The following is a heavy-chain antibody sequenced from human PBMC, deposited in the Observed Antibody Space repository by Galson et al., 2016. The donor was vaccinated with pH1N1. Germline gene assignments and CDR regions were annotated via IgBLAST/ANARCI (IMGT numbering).Heavy chain of an antibody. CDR2: ISGYNGNT. Sequence: SVKVSCKASGYTFSSYGISWVRQAPGKGLEWMGWISGYNGNTKYEQKIQGRVSMTIDTSTSTVYMELRSLRSDDTALYYCAGMSGSSRYLDYWGQGTLVTVSS. CDR1: GYTFSSYG. CDR3: AGMSGSSRYLDY. D-gene: IGHD1-26*01. V-gene: IGHV1-18*01. J-gene: IGHJ4*02.